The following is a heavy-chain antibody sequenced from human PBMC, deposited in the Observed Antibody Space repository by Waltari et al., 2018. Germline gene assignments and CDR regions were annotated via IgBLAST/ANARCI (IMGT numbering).Heavy chain of an antibody. V-gene: IGHV1-69*12. D-gene: IGHD6-13*01. CDR3: ATGDYASSGSREYSQH. CDR2: IIPGFRTP. Sequence: VQLVQSGAEVKPPVSSVKVSCKASGGTFSSNTINWVRQAPGQGLEWMGGIIPGFRTPNYAQKFQDRGTITADEATRTAYMELSSLKSEDTAVYFCATGDYASSGSREYSQHWGQGTLVTVSS. J-gene: IGHJ1*01. CDR1: GGTFSSNT.